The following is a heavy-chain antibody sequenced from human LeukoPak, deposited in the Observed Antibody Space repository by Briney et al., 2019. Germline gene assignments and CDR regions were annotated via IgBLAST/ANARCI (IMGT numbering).Heavy chain of an antibody. Sequence: PSESLSLTCTVSGYSISSGYYWGWIRQPPGKGLEWIGSIYHSGSTYYNPSLKSRVTISVDTSKNQFPLKLSSVTAADTAVYYCARVSGYEWDDYYYYMDVCGKGTTVTVSS. J-gene: IGHJ6*03. CDR2: IYHSGST. D-gene: IGHD5-12*01. CDR3: ARVSGYEWDDYYYYMDV. V-gene: IGHV4-38-2*02. CDR1: GYSISSGYY.